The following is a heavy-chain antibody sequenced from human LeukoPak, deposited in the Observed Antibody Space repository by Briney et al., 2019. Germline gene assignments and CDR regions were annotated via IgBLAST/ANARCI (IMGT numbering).Heavy chain of an antibody. CDR1: GFTFSSYG. Sequence: PGRSLRLSCAASGFTFSSYGMHWVRQAPGKGLEWVAVISYDGSNKYYADSVKGRFTISRGNSKNTLYLQMNSLRAEDTAVYYCAKLVAARDFDYWGQGTLVTVSS. J-gene: IGHJ4*02. CDR3: AKLVAARDFDY. V-gene: IGHV3-30*18. D-gene: IGHD6-6*01. CDR2: ISYDGSNK.